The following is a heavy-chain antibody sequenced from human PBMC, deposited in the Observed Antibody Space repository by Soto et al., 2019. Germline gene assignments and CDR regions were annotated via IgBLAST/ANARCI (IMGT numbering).Heavy chain of an antibody. CDR2: ISWNSGSI. V-gene: IGHV3-9*01. D-gene: IGHD4-4*01. J-gene: IGHJ4*02. Sequence: HPGGSLRLSCAASGFTFDDYAMHWVRQAPGKGLEWVSGISWNSGSIGYADSVKGRFTISRDNAKNSLYLQMNSLRAEDTALYYCAKDSAYTSPGYWGQGTLVTVSS. CDR1: GFTFDDYA. CDR3: AKDSAYTSPGY.